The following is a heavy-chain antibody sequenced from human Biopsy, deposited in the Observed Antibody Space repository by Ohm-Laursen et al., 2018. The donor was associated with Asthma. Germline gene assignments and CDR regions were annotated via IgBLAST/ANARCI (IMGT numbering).Heavy chain of an antibody. CDR2: IMTVFGTT. J-gene: IGHJ6*02. V-gene: IGHV1-69*13. CDR3: ARCQVGYSSGWSLLLKKIYYSGMDV. Sequence: GDSVKVSCKISGYSLTDLSMHWVRQAPGQGLEWLGGIMTVFGTTNYAQKFQGRVTITADESTSTAYMEVTSLRSEDTAIYYCARCQVGYSSGWSLLLKKIYYSGMDVWGQGTAVTVSS. D-gene: IGHD6-19*01. CDR1: GYSLTDLS.